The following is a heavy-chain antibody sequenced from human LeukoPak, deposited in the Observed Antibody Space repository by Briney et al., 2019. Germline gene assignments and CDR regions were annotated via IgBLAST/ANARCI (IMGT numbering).Heavy chain of an antibody. D-gene: IGHD3-10*01. J-gene: IGHJ6*03. CDR1: GFTVSSNY. CDR2: IYSGGST. CDR3: ARVGELAAREYYYCYMDV. Sequence: GGSLRLSCAASGFTVSSNYMSWVRQAPGKGLEWVSVIYSGGSTYYADSVKGRFTISRDNSKNTLYLQMNSLRAEDTAVYYCARVGELAAREYYYCYMDVWGKGTTVTVSS. V-gene: IGHV3-53*01.